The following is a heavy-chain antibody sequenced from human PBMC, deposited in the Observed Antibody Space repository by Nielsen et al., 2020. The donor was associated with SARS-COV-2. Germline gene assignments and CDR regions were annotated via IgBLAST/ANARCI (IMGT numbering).Heavy chain of an antibody. D-gene: IGHD3-16*01. CDR3: ARGVTYGYKVQYYYGMDV. CDR1: NDYIRSSDYY. J-gene: IGHJ6*02. CDR2: IYYSGRT. V-gene: IGHV4-39*01. Sequence: GSLRLSCSVANDYIRSSDYYWGWIRQPPGQGLEWIGSIYYSGRTYYNPSLKSRVTISEDPSKNQLSLKLSSVTAADTAVYYCARGVTYGYKVQYYYGMDVWGQGTTVTVSS.